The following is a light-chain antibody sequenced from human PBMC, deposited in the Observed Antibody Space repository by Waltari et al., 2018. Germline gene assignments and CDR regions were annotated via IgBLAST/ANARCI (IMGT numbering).Light chain of an antibody. CDR1: SSDVVGYNS. Sequence: QSALPQPASVSGSPGQWTTISCTGTSSDVVGYNSASWYQQHPGKAPKLMIYEVSNRPSGVSNRFSGSKSGNTASLTISGLQAEDEADYYCSSYTSSSTFYVFGTGTNVTVL. CDR2: EVS. J-gene: IGLJ1*01. V-gene: IGLV2-14*01. CDR3: SSYTSSSTFYV.